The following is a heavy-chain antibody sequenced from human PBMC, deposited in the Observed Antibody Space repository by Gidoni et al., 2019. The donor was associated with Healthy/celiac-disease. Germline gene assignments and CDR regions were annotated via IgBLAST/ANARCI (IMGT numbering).Heavy chain of an antibody. V-gene: IGHV1-2*02. CDR1: GYTFTGYY. D-gene: IGHD5-18*01. J-gene: IGHJ6*02. CDR3: ARDRVDTAMVTRDWGGMDV. CDR2: INPNSGGT. Sequence: QVQLVQSGAEVKKPGASAKVSCKASGYTFTGYYVHWVRQAPGQGLEWMGWINPNSGGTNYAQKFQGRVTMTRDTSISTAYMELSRLRSDDTAVYYCARDRVDTAMVTRDWGGMDVWGQGTTVTVSS.